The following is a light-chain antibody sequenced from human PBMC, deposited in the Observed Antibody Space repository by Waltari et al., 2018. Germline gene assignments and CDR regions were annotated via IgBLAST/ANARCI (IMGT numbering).Light chain of an antibody. CDR2: DVD. Sequence: QSALTQPRSVSGSPGQSVTISCTGTSSDLGGYNYVSCYQHYPGKAPEVIIYDVDKRPSGVPDRFAGSRSGNTASLTVSGLRAEDEADYFCCSYAGAKYTVLFGGGTKLTVL. V-gene: IGLV2-11*01. CDR3: CSYAGAKYTVL. CDR1: SSDLGGYNY. J-gene: IGLJ2*01.